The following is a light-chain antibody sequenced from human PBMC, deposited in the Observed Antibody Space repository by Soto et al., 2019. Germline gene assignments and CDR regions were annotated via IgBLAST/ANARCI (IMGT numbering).Light chain of an antibody. V-gene: IGKV3-20*01. CDR3: QQYGISPYT. CDR2: GAS. CDR1: QSVSSSY. J-gene: IGKJ2*01. Sequence: EIVLTQSPGTLSLSPGERATLSCRASQSVSSSYLAWYQQKPGQAPRLLVSGASSRATGIPDRFSGSGSGTDFTLTISRLEPEDFAVYYCQQYGISPYTFGQGTKLEIK.